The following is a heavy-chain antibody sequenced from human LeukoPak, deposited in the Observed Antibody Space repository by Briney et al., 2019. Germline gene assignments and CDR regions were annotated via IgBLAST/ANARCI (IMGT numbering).Heavy chain of an antibody. J-gene: IGHJ4*02. D-gene: IGHD3-10*01. CDR1: GFTVSSNY. CDR3: AKQTMVKGFDY. CDR2: IYSGGST. V-gene: IGHV3-53*01. Sequence: QPGGSLRLSCAASGFTVSSNYMSWVRQAPGKGLEWVSVIYSGGSTYHADSVKGRFTISRDNSKNTLYLQMNSLRAEDTAVYYCAKQTMVKGFDYWGQGTLVTVSS.